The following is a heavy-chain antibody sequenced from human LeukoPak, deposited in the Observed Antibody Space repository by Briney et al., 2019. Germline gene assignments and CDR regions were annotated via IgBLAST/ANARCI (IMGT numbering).Heavy chain of an antibody. CDR3: ARGDWLSYYFDY. J-gene: IGHJ4*02. Sequence: SETLSLTCTVSGGSISSYYWSWIRQPPGKGLEWIGYIYYSGGTNYNPSLKSRVTISVDTSKNQFSLKLSSVTAADTAVYYCARGDWLSYYFDYWGQGTLVTVSS. CDR2: IYYSGGT. D-gene: IGHD3-9*01. V-gene: IGHV4-59*01. CDR1: GGSISSYY.